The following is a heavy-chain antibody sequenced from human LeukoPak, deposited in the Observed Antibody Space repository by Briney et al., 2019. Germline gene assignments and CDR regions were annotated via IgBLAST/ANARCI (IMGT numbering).Heavy chain of an antibody. CDR1: GFTFSSYG. V-gene: IGHV3-30*18. Sequence: GGSLRLSCAASGFTFSSYGMHWVRQAPGKGLVWGAVILYDGSNKYYADSVKGRFTISRNNSKNTLYLQMNSLRAEDTAVYYCAKNLPWELLRQPNAFDIWGQGTMVTVSS. CDR2: ILYDGSNK. J-gene: IGHJ3*02. CDR3: AKNLPWELLRQPNAFDI. D-gene: IGHD1-26*01.